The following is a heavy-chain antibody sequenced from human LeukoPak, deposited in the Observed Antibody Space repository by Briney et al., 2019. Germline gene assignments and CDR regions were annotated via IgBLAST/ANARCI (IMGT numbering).Heavy chain of an antibody. J-gene: IGHJ4*02. D-gene: IGHD3-3*01. CDR2: IYYSGST. Sequence: PSETLSLTCTVPGGSISSSSYYWGWIRQPPGKGLEWIGSIYYSGSTYYNPSLKSRVTISVDTSKNQFSLKLSSVTAADTAVYYCARHYDFNDYWGQGTLVTVSS. CDR1: GGSISSSSYY. CDR3: ARHYDFNDY. V-gene: IGHV4-39*01.